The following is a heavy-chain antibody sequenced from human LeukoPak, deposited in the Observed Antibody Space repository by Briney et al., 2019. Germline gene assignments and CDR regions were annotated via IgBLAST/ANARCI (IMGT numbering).Heavy chain of an antibody. D-gene: IGHD2-21*02. CDR3: AKRGLGDREAFDI. J-gene: IGHJ3*02. V-gene: IGHV3-23*01. Sequence: GGSLRLSCAASGFTFNTYAMSWVRQAPGKGLEWVSSNSGSGGSTYYADSVEGRFTISRDNSKNTLYLQMNSLRAEDTAVYYCAKRGLGDREAFDIWGQGTMVTVSS. CDR2: NSGSGGST. CDR1: GFTFNTYA.